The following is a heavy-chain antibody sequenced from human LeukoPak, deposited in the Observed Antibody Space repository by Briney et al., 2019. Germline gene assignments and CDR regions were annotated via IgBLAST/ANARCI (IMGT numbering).Heavy chain of an antibody. CDR3: VRDGYSGGAFDI. CDR2: IYPKSGGT. CDR1: GYTFTGHY. J-gene: IGHJ3*02. Sequence: ASVKASCKASGYTFTGHYMHWVRQAPGQGLEWMGWIYPKSGGTNYAQKFQSRVTMIRDTSITTAFMELNILKSDDTAVYYCVRDGYSGGAFDIWGQGTMVTVSS. D-gene: IGHD5-12*01. V-gene: IGHV1-2*02.